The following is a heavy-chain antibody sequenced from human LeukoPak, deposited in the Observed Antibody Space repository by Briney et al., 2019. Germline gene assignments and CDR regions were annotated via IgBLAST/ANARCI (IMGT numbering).Heavy chain of an antibody. CDR3: AREMFRGVIGY. Sequence: PSGALSLTCAVSGGSISSSNWWSWVRQPPGKGLEWIGEIYHSGSTSYNPSLKSRVTISVDKSKNQFSLKVRYVTAADTAVYYCAREMFRGVIGYWGQGTLVTVSS. J-gene: IGHJ4*02. CDR1: GGSISSSNW. D-gene: IGHD3-10*01. CDR2: IYHSGST. V-gene: IGHV4-4*02.